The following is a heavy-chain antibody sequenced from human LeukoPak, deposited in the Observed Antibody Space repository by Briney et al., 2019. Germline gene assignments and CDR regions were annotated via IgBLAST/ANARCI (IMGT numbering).Heavy chain of an antibody. CDR2: ISWNSGSI. CDR1: GFTFDDYA. V-gene: IGHV3-9*01. D-gene: IGHD3-22*01. CDR3: AKGRRGYYDSSGYHDY. J-gene: IGHJ4*02. Sequence: GGSLRLSCAASGFTFDDYAMHWVRQAPGKGLEWVSGISWNSGSIGYADSVKGRFTISRDNAKNSLYLQMNSLRAEDTALYYCAKGRRGYYDSSGYHDYWGQGTLVTVSS.